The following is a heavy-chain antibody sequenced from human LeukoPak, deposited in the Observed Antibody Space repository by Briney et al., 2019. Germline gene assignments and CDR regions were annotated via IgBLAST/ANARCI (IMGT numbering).Heavy chain of an antibody. CDR1: GYTFTSHG. V-gene: IGHV1-18*01. CDR2: ISAYNGNT. CDR3: ARYSSGWYHFAS. D-gene: IGHD6-19*01. J-gene: IGHJ4*02. Sequence: ASVKVSCKASGYTFTSHGISWVRQAPGQGREWRGWISAYNGNTNYAQKLQGRVTMTTDTSTSTAYMELRSLRSGDTAVYYCARYSSGWYHFASWGQGTLVTVSS.